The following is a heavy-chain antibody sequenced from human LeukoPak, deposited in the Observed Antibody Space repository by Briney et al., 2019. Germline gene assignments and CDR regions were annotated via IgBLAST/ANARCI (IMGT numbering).Heavy chain of an antibody. CDR2: ISTSSSYI. Sequence: GGSLRLSCAASGFTFSDYYMSWIRQAPGKGLEWVSSISTSSSYIYYADSVKGRFTISRDNARNSLFLQMNSLRAEDTAVYFCARDIQVVAATDSHFDYWGQGTLVTVSS. CDR3: ARDIQVVAATDSHFDY. D-gene: IGHD2-15*01. J-gene: IGHJ4*02. V-gene: IGHV3-11*06. CDR1: GFTFSDYY.